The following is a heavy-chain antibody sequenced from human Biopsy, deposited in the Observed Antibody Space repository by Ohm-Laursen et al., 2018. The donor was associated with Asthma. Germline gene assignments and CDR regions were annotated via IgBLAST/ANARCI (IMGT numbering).Heavy chain of an antibody. D-gene: IGHD6-13*01. CDR1: GDSFTYPGYY. Sequence: SDTLSLTCSVSGDSFTYPGYYWGWIRQPPGKGLEWIGSIYYSGTTYYNPSLESRVTVSADTSKNQFSLKLTSVTAADTAVYYCVRGSSSWHHGPFHYYYGLDVWGQGTTVTVSS. V-gene: IGHV4-39*01. J-gene: IGHJ6*02. CDR2: IYYSGTT. CDR3: VRGSSSWHHGPFHYYYGLDV.